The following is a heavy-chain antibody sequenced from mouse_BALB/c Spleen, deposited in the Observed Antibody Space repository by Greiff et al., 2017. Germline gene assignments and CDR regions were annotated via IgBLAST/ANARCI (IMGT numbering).Heavy chain of an antibody. CDR2: IWSGGST. CDR1: GFSLTSYG. CDR3: ARPLRINAMDY. D-gene: IGHD1-1*01. Sequence: VKLVESGPGLVQPSQSLSITCTVSGFSLTSYGVHWVRQSPGKGLEWLGVIWSGGSTDYNAAFISRLSISKDNSKSQVFFKMNSLQANDTAIYYCARPLRINAMDYWGQGTSVTVSS. J-gene: IGHJ4*01. V-gene: IGHV2-2*02.